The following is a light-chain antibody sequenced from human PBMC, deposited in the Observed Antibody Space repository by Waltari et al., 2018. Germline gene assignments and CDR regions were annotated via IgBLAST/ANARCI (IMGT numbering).Light chain of an antibody. V-gene: IGLV2-11*01. J-gene: IGLJ3*02. CDR2: DVS. CDR1: SRDVGGYNY. CDR3: CSFAGSVYIWV. Sequence: QSALTQPRSVSGSPGQSVTISCTGTSRDVGGYNYVSWYQPHPGKAPKLMIYDVSKRPSGVPDRFSGSKSGNTASLTISGLQTEDEADYFCCSFAGSVYIWVFGGGTKLTVL.